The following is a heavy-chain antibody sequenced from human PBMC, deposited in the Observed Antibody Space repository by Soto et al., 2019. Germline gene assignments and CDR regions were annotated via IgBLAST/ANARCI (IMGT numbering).Heavy chain of an antibody. Sequence: ASVKVSCKASGYTFTGYYMHWVRQAPGQGLEWMGWINPNNGGTNYAQKFQGWVTMTTDTSTSTAYMELRSLRSDDTAVYYCARDLAHTLRCGYYWGQGTLVTVSS. CDR2: INPNNGGT. D-gene: IGHD4-17*01. V-gene: IGHV1-2*04. J-gene: IGHJ4*02. CDR1: GYTFTGYY. CDR3: ARDLAHTLRCGYY.